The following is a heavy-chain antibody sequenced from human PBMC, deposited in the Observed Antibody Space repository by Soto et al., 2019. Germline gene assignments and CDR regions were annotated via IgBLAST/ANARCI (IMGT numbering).Heavy chain of an antibody. Sequence: QVQLVESGGGVVQPGRSLRLSCAASGFTFTSYAMHWVRQAPGKGLEWVAVISNDGSNYYYADSVRGRFTISRDNTKNPLFLQMSSLRGEDSGVYYCARGTTLAIFDYGIDVWGQGTTVTVSS. CDR1: GFTFTSYA. CDR2: ISNDGSNY. J-gene: IGHJ6*02. CDR3: ARGTTLAIFDYGIDV. D-gene: IGHD3-3*01. V-gene: IGHV3-30-3*01.